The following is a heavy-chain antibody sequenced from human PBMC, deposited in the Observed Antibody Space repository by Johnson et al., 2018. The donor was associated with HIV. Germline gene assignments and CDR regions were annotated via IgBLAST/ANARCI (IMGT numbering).Heavy chain of an antibody. D-gene: IGHD3-10*01. Sequence: QVQLVESGGGLVKPGGSLRLSCAASGFTFSSYAMHWVRQAPGKGLEWVAVISYDGSNKYYADSVKGRFTISRDNSKNTLYLQMNSLRAEDTAVYYCAREPRGPSSGSRIPDAFDIWGQGTMVTVSS. J-gene: IGHJ3*02. CDR1: GFTFSSYA. CDR3: AREPRGPSSGSRIPDAFDI. CDR2: ISYDGSNK. V-gene: IGHV3-30-3*01.